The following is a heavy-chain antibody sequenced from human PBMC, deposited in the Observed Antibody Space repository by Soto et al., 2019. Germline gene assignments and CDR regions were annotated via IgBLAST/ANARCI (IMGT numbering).Heavy chain of an antibody. V-gene: IGHV4-34*01. J-gene: IGHJ5*02. CDR3: ARVPRYFDSAYNWFDP. CDR1: GGSFSGYY. Sequence: SETLSLTCAVYGGSFSGYYWSWIRQPPGKGLEWIGEINHSGSTNYNPSLKSRVTLSVDTSKNQFSLKLSSVTAADTAVYYCARVPRYFDSAYNWFDPWGQGTLVPAPQ. CDR2: INHSGST. D-gene: IGHD3-9*01.